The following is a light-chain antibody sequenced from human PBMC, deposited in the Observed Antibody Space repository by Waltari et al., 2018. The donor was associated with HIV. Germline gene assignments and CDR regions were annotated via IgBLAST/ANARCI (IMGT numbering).Light chain of an antibody. J-gene: IGLJ3*02. CDR1: SGSIASNY. CDR2: EDN. CDR3: QSYDNTNWV. Sequence: NFMLTQAHSVSESPGKTVTISCTRSSGSIASNYVQWYQQRPGSSPKMMIYEDNQSPSGVPDRFSGSIDSSSNSASLTISGLKTEDEADYYCQSYDNTNWVFGGGTKVTVL. V-gene: IGLV6-57*01.